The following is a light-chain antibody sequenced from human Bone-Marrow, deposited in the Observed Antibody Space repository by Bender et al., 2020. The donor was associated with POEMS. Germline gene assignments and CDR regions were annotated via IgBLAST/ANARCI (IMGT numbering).Light chain of an antibody. J-gene: IGLJ1*01. V-gene: IGLV2-23*02. CDR2: EVN. CDR3: CSYVGHIPI. Sequence: QSALAQPVSVSGSPGQSITNSCTGTPGNLGNYNLVSWYQQHPDKAPKLIIFEVNKRPSGLSSRFSGSKSGSTASLTISGLQADDEADYYCCSYVGHIPIFGTGTKVTVL. CDR1: PGNLGNYNL.